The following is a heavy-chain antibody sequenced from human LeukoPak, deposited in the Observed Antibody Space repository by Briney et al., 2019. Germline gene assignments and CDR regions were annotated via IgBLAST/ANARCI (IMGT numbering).Heavy chain of an antibody. CDR2: IIPIFGTA. Sequence: SVKVSCKASGGTFSSYAISWVRQAPGQGLEWMGGIIPIFGTANYAQEFQGRVTITADESTSTAYMELSSLRSEDTAVYYCARATLRFLEWPDDASDIWGQGTMVTVSS. CDR1: GGTFSSYA. D-gene: IGHD3-3*01. V-gene: IGHV1-69*13. CDR3: ARATLRFLEWPDDASDI. J-gene: IGHJ3*02.